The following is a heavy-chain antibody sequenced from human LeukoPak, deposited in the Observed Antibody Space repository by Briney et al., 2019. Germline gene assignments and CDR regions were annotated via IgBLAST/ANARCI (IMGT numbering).Heavy chain of an antibody. J-gene: IGHJ3*02. V-gene: IGHV4-59*01. Sequence: PLETLSLTCTVSGGSISSYYWSWIRQPPGKGLEWIGYIYYSGSTNYNPSLKSRVTISVDTSKNQFSLKLSSVTAADTAVYYCARSAPMIAVVSDGLDAFDIWGQGTMVTVSS. D-gene: IGHD3-22*01. CDR1: GGSISSYY. CDR3: ARSAPMIAVVSDGLDAFDI. CDR2: IYYSGST.